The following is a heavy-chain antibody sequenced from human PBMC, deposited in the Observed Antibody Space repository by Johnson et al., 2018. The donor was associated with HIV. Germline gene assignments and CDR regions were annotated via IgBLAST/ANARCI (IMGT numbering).Heavy chain of an antibody. J-gene: IGHJ3*02. CDR2: ISYDGTNI. CDR1: GFTFSNYV. Sequence: QVQLVESGGGVVQPGRSLKLSCVASGFTFSNYVIHWVRQAPGKGLEWVAMISYDGTNIYYRDSVKGRFTISRDNSKNTLYVQMNSLRPEDTAVYYCARAGQRYTLTTRPGSFDIWGQGTMVTVSS. V-gene: IGHV3-30-3*01. CDR3: ARAGQRYTLTTRPGSFDI. D-gene: IGHD1-1*01.